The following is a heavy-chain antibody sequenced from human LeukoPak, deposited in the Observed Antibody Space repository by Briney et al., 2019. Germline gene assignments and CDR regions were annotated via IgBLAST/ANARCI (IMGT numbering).Heavy chain of an antibody. CDR2: IYPDDSDT. J-gene: IGHJ4*02. V-gene: IGHV5-51*01. CDR3: ARLEYSSSSEPFDY. CDR1: GYSFTSYW. Sequence: HGASLQISCKGSGYSFTSYWIGWVRQLPGKGLEWMGIIYPDDSDTRYSPSFQGQATISADKSISTAYLQWSSLKASDTAMYYCARLEYSSSSEPFDYWGQGTLVTVSS. D-gene: IGHD6-13*01.